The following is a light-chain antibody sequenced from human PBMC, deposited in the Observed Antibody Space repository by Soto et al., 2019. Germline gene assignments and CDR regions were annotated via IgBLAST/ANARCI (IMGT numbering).Light chain of an antibody. CDR2: GNS. CDR3: QSYDSSLSGLYV. J-gene: IGLJ1*01. CDR1: NSNIGAGYD. Sequence: QSVLTQPPSVSGAPGQRVTISCTGSNSNIGAGYDVHWYQQLPGTAPKLLIYGNSNRPSGVPDRFSGSKSGTSASLAITGLQAXDEADYYCQSYDSSLSGLYVFGTGTKV. V-gene: IGLV1-40*01.